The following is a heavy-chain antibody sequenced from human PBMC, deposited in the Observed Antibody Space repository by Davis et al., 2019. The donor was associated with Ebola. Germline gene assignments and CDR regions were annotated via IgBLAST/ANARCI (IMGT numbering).Heavy chain of an antibody. CDR3: ARVPIVATIRADY. V-gene: IGHV3-30*03. D-gene: IGHD5-12*01. CDR1: VFTFSSYG. J-gene: IGHJ4*02. CDR2: ISYDGSNK. Sequence: GGSLRLSCAASVFTFSSYGMHWVRQAPGKGLEWVAVISYDGSNKYYADSVKGRFTISRDNSKNTLYLQMNSLRDEDTAVYYCARVPIVATIRADYWGQGTLVTVSS.